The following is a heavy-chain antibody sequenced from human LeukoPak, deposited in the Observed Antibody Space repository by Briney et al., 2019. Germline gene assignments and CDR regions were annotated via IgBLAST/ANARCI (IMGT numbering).Heavy chain of an antibody. J-gene: IGHJ4*02. D-gene: IGHD6-25*01. CDR2: IDPEDGET. Sequence: ASVKVSCKVSGYTLSELSMYWVRQSPGGGLEWMGAIDPEDGETIYAQKFQGRFTMTEDTSTQTASMELSSLRFDDTAVYYCAAGPDFSAAMDYWGQGTLVTVSS. CDR1: GYTLSELS. V-gene: IGHV1-24*01. CDR3: AAGPDFSAAMDY.